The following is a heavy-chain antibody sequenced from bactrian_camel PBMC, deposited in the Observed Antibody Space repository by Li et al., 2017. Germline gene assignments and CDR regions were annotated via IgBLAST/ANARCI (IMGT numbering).Heavy chain of an antibody. CDR2: ISTEGTQ. V-gene: IGHV3S55*01. Sequence: VQLVESGGGSVQAGETLTLSCTTSGFTFGASDMAWYRTAPGRQCELVSTISTEGTQYHADSVKGRFTISRDNAESTLYLQLNNLKTEDAAMYYCAKRGDS. CDR1: GFTFGASD. D-gene: IGHD4*01.